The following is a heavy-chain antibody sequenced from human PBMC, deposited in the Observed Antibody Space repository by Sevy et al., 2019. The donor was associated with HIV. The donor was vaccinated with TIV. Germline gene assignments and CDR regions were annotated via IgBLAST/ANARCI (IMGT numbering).Heavy chain of an antibody. J-gene: IGHJ4*02. CDR3: AKGRIPSIGTLGPFDS. V-gene: IGHV3-23*01. D-gene: IGHD6-6*01. CDR2: TTGSAGVT. CDR1: GFSLSNYA. Sequence: GGSLRLSCAASGFSLSNYAMSWVRQAPGKGLEWISTTTGSAGVTYYADSVKGRFTISRDNSKNTLFLQMNSLRAEDTALYYCAKGRIPSIGTLGPFDSWGQGTLVTVSS.